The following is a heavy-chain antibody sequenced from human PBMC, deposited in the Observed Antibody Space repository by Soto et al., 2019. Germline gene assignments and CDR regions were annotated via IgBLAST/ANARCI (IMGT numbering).Heavy chain of an antibody. CDR1: GDSVSSNSAA. D-gene: IGHD1-7*01. J-gene: IGHJ6*03. CDR2: TYYRSRWYN. CDR3: AGTTSHQWYYMDV. V-gene: IGHV6-1*01. Sequence: QVQLQESGPGLVKPSQTLSLTCAISGDSVSSNSAAWNWIRLSPSRGLEWLARTYYRSRWYNDYAVSVRRRITVNPDTSKNQFSLQLTSVTSEDTAVYYCAGTTSHQWYYMDVWGKGTTVTVSS.